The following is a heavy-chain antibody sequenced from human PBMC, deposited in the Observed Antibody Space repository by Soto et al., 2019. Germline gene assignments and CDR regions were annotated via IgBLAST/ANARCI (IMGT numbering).Heavy chain of an antibody. CDR3: ASLEVLGEAHQNYMDV. CDR1: GFTFNIHD. J-gene: IGHJ6*03. D-gene: IGHD1-1*01. V-gene: IGHV3-30*03. Sequence: GGSLRLSCAASGFTFNIHDMHWVRQAPGKGLQWVAIISYDETNTYYADSVRGRFTISRDNSKNTLYLQMNSLSAADTAVYFCASLEVLGEAHQNYMDVWGKGTTVTVSS. CDR2: ISYDETNT.